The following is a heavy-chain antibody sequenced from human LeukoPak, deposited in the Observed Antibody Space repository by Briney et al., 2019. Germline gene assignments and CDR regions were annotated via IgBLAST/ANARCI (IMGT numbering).Heavy chain of an antibody. CDR1: GFTFSSYW. CDR2: ISSSSSTI. J-gene: IGHJ4*02. CDR3: ASHIDWLLFDY. Sequence: GGSLRLSCAASGFTFSSYWMNWVRQAPGKGLEWVSYISSSSSTIYYADSVKGRFTISRDNAKNSLYLQMNSLRAEDTAVYYCASHIDWLLFDYWGQGTLVTVSS. D-gene: IGHD5-18*01. V-gene: IGHV3-48*01.